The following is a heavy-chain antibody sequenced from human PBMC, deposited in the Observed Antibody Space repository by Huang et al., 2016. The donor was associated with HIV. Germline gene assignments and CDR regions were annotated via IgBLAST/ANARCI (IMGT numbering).Heavy chain of an antibody. V-gene: IGHV4-34*02. D-gene: IGHD2-21*02. CDR3: ARGLRFCRGGDCFPTHFQH. Sequence: QVRLELWGAGLLTPSETLSLTCAVYVGYFSGYQWTWSRQCPGKGLDWIGGISHSGSDNYNADLKTRVTITGDMSKNQFYLKMTSRTDTDTAVYFCARGLRFCRGGDCFPTHFQHWSQG. CDR2: ISHSGSD. J-gene: IGHJ1*01. CDR1: VGYFSGYQ.